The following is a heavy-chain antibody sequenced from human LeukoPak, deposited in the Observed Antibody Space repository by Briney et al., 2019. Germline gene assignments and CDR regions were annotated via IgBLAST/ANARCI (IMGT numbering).Heavy chain of an antibody. CDR2: IGNDGSIQ. CDR1: GFNFNRFG. Sequence: PGGSLRLSCAASGFNFNRFGMHWVRQAPGKGLEWVAHIGNDGSIQAYAASVKGRFTISRDNFKNTLYLQMIGLRDEDTALYYCVKEETGTFPGAYWGQGTLVTVSS. CDR3: VKEETGTFPGAY. D-gene: IGHD1/OR15-1a*01. V-gene: IGHV3-30*02. J-gene: IGHJ4*02.